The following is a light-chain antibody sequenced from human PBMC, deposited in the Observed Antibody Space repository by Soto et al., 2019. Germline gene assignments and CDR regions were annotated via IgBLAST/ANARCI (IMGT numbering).Light chain of an antibody. CDR3: QKYQNAPRT. CDR2: AAS. V-gene: IGKV1-27*01. J-gene: IGKJ1*01. CDR1: EDIYNY. Sequence: DIQMTQSPSSLSASVGDRVTITCRASEDIYNYLAWYQQKPGKVPQLLIYAASTLQSGVPPRFSGSGSGTEFTLTISGLQPEDVATYYCQKYQNAPRTFGQGTKVEIK.